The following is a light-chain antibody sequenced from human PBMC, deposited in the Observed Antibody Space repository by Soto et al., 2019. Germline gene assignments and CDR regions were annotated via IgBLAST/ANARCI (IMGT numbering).Light chain of an antibody. CDR3: QHTTDFT. Sequence: DIQMTQSPSTLAASVGDTVTMTCRSSSKWLAWYQKKPGKAPNLLIYDVSTLERGVPPRFSGSTSGAASTLTINGLQPDDLGTYYCQHTTDFTFGQGTKVEIK. CDR1: SSSKW. J-gene: IGKJ2*01. V-gene: IGKV1-5*01. CDR2: DVS.